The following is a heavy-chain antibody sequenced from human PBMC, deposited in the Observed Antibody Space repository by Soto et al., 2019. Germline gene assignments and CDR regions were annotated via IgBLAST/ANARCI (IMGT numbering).Heavy chain of an antibody. CDR1: GGTFSSYT. Sequence: SVKVSCKASGGTFSSYTISWVRQAPGQGLEWMGRIIPILGIANYAQKFQGRVTITADKSTSTAYMELSSLRSEDTAVYYCARVVAYDFWSGPLDYWGQGTLVTVSS. CDR2: IIPILGIA. D-gene: IGHD3-3*01. J-gene: IGHJ4*02. V-gene: IGHV1-69*02. CDR3: ARVVAYDFWSGPLDY.